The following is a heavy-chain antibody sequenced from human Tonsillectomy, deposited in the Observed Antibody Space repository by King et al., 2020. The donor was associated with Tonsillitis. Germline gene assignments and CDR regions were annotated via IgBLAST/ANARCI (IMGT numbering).Heavy chain of an antibody. Sequence: VQLQQWGAGLLKPSETLSLTCAVYGGSFSGYYWSWIRQPPGKGLEWIGEINHSGSTNYNPSLKSRVTVSVDTSKNQFSLKLSSVTAADTAVYYCARVSPLRYCSSTSCYNYYYYGMDVWGQGTTVTVSS. D-gene: IGHD2-2*02. J-gene: IGHJ6*02. CDR1: GGSFSGYY. V-gene: IGHV4-34*01. CDR3: ARVSPLRYCSSTSCYNYYYYGMDV. CDR2: INHSGST.